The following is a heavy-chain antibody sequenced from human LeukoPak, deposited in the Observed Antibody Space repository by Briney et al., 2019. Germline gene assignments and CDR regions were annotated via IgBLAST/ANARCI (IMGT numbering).Heavy chain of an antibody. J-gene: IGHJ4*02. CDR1: GYTFTGYY. CDR3: AGGNDYGDYFDY. CDR2: INPNSGDT. Sequence: ASVKVSCKASGYTFTGYYMHWVRQAPGQGLEWMGWINPNSGDTNYAQKFQGRVTMTRDTSISTAYMELSRLRSDDTAVYYCAGGNDYGDYFDYWGQGTLVTVSS. V-gene: IGHV1-2*02. D-gene: IGHD4-17*01.